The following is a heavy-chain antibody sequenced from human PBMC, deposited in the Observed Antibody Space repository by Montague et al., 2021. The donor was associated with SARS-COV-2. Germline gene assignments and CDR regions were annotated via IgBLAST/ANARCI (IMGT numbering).Heavy chain of an antibody. CDR2: INHGRNS. D-gene: IGHD2-21*02. CDR1: GGPFSGYY. Sequence: SETRSLTCGVHGGPFSGYYWTWIRQSPGKGLEWIGEINHGRNSRYNPSLKSRVTISIDTSNKQFSLRLSSVTAADTAVYFCARGGVHYCGGDCWYYYDMDVWGHGTTVTVSS. V-gene: IGHV4-34*01. CDR3: ARGGVHYCGGDCWYYYDMDV. J-gene: IGHJ6*02.